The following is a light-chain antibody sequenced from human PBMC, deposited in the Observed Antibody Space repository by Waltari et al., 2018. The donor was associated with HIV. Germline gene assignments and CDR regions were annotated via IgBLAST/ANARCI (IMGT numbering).Light chain of an antibody. CDR1: TIESKR. CDR3: QVWDGNGGHAVV. J-gene: IGLJ2*01. V-gene: IGLV3-21*04. Sequence: SYVLSQPPSVSLAPGETPRITCGGPTIESKRVHWYQQKTAQAPVLVMHYDSDRPSGIPERFSGSNSGDTATLTIARVEAGDEADYYCQVWDGNGGHAVVFGGGTKLTVL. CDR2: YDS.